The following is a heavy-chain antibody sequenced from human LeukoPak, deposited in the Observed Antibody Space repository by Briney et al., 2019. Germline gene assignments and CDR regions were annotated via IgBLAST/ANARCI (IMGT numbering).Heavy chain of an antibody. Sequence: GGSLRPSCAASGLTFRNYGMHWVRQAPGKGLEWVAVIWYDGSNKYYADSVKGRFTISRDNSKDTLYLQTNSLRAEDTAVYYCATDRNSGKYYDYWGQGTLVSVSS. D-gene: IGHD1-26*01. J-gene: IGHJ4*02. CDR2: IWYDGSNK. CDR3: ATDRNSGKYYDY. V-gene: IGHV3-33*01. CDR1: GLTFRNYG.